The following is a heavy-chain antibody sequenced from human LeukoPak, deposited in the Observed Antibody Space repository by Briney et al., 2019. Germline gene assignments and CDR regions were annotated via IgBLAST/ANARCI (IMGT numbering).Heavy chain of an antibody. D-gene: IGHD1-26*01. Sequence: GGSLRLPCAASGFPFATYAMSWLRQSPGKGLEWVSSISGSADITYYADSVKGRFTISRDNSKNTLYLQMNSLRAEDTAVYYCAKGVRVSYVANWFDPWGQGTLVTVSS. J-gene: IGHJ5*02. CDR2: ISGSADIT. CDR1: GFPFATYA. CDR3: AKGVRVSYVANWFDP. V-gene: IGHV3-23*01.